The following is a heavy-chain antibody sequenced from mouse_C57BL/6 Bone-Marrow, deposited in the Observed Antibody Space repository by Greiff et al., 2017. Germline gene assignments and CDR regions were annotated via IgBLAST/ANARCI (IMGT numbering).Heavy chain of an antibody. CDR2: IDPANGNT. Sequence: EVQLQQSVAELVRPGASVKLSCTASGFNIKNTYMHWVKQRPEQGLEWIGRIDPANGNTKYAPKFQGKATITADTSSNTAYLQLSSLTSDDTAIYYCARIPITTRINYYAMDYWGQGTSVTVSS. D-gene: IGHD1-1*01. V-gene: IGHV14-3*01. J-gene: IGHJ4*01. CDR1: GFNIKNTY. CDR3: ARIPITTRINYYAMDY.